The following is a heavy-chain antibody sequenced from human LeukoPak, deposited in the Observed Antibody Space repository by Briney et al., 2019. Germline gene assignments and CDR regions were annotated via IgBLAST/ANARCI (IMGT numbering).Heavy chain of an antibody. CDR2: IYNSGST. V-gene: IGHV4-59*01. CDR3: ASASNWYRYFDY. D-gene: IGHD6-13*01. J-gene: IGHJ4*02. CDR1: GGSINNYY. Sequence: SSETLSLTCTVSGGSINNYYWSWIRQPPGKGLEWIGYIYNSGSTNYNPSLKSRVTISVDTSKNQFSLKLSSVTAADTAVYYCASASNWYRYFDYWGQGTLVTVSS.